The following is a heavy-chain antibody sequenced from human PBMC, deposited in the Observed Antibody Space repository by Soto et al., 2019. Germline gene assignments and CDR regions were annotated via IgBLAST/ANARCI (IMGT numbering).Heavy chain of an antibody. CDR1: ELKVDDPG. CDR2: ITYTGVST. J-gene: IGHJ4*02. Sequence: AWGALRLSCAAPELKVDDPGLSWVRQAPGKGLEWVSSITYTGVSTYYADSVKGRFTISRDNSRDTLFLQMNSLRAEDTAIYYCAKSSVWYPYFDSWGQGTLVTVS. CDR3: AKSSVWYPYFDS. V-gene: IGHV3-23*01. D-gene: IGHD6-13*01.